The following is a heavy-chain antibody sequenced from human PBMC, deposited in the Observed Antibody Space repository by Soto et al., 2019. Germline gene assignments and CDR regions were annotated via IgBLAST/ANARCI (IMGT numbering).Heavy chain of an antibody. CDR3: ARGLVVVTAIPLNWFDP. J-gene: IGHJ5*02. D-gene: IGHD2-21*02. CDR1: GYTFTSYY. Sequence: ASVKVSCKASGYTFTSYYMHWVRQAPGQGLEWMGIINPSGGSTSYAQKFQGRVTMTRDTFTSTVYMELSSLRSEDTAVYYCARGLVVVTAIPLNWFDPWGQGTLVTVSS. V-gene: IGHV1-46*01. CDR2: INPSGGST.